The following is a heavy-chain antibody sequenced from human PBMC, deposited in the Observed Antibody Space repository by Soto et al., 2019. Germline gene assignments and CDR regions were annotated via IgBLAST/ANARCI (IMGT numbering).Heavy chain of an antibody. CDR3: ARGVHYDSSGYYYFY. V-gene: IGHV1-69*13. J-gene: IGHJ4*02. CDR2: IIPLFGTA. CDR1: GGAFSTYA. D-gene: IGHD3-22*01. Sequence: SVKGSCKASGGAFSTYAIDLVRQAPGQGLEWMGGIIPLFGTAKYAQNFQGRITITADESTNTAYMELRSLRSEDTAVYYCARGVHYDSSGYYYFYWGQGTMVTVSS.